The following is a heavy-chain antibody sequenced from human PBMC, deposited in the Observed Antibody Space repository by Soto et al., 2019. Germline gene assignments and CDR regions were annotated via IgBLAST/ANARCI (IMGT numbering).Heavy chain of an antibody. Sequence: PGGSLRLSCAASGFTFSSYGMPWVRQAPGKGLEWVAVIWYDGSNKYYPDSVKGRFTISRDNSKNTLYLQMNSVTAEDTAVYYSARDSAARRRDYYGVD. J-gene: IGHJ6*01. CDR2: IWYDGSNK. D-gene: IGHD1-26*01. CDR3: ARDSAARRRDYYGVD. V-gene: IGHV3-33*01. CDR1: GFTFSSYG.